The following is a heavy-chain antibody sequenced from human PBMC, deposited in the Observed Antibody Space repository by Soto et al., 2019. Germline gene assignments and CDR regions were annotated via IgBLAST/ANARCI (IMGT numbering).Heavy chain of an antibody. V-gene: IGHV3-74*01. CDR2: INGNADNS. CDR1: GSSFVSYW. J-gene: IGHJ4*02. Sequence: EVQLAESGGGLVLTGGSLRLSCAASGSSFVSYWMHWVRQVPGEGLAWVSRINGNADNSDYADSVKGRFTISRDNAMNRLYLQMDSLRADDTGVYYCVRDFRGAVAGSEFDHWGQGTLVTVSS. D-gene: IGHD6-19*01. CDR3: VRDFRGAVAGSEFDH.